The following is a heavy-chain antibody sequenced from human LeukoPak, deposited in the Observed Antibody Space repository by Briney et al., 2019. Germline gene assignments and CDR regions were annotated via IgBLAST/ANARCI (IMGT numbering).Heavy chain of an antibody. V-gene: IGHV1-69*04. CDR1: GYTFTSYD. Sequence: SVKVSCKASGYTFTSYDINWVRQATGQGLEWMGRIIPILGIANYAQKFQGRVTITADKSTSTAYMELSSLRSEDTAVYYCARTSDFWSPSDYYYYGMDVWGQGTTVTVSS. CDR3: ARTSDFWSPSDYYYYGMDV. J-gene: IGHJ6*02. D-gene: IGHD3-3*01. CDR2: IIPILGIA.